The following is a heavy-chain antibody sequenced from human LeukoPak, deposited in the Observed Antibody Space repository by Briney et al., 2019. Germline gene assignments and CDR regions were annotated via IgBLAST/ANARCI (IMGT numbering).Heavy chain of an antibody. CDR3: ASGREVGY. Sequence: GGSLSLSCAPSGFTFRSYWIRWVRQAPGKGLVCVANIKQEGREKYYVNSVKGQFTISRDNDKNSLYLQMNSLRAEDKALYYCASGREVGYWGQGTLVTVSS. D-gene: IGHD1-26*01. CDR1: GFTFRSYW. J-gene: IGHJ4*03. CDR2: IKQEGREK. V-gene: IGHV3-7*01.